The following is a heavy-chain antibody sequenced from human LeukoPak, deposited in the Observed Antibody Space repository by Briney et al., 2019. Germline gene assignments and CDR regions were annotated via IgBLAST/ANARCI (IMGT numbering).Heavy chain of an antibody. D-gene: IGHD6-13*01. Sequence: PSETLSLTCTVSGGSISSSSYYWGWIRQPPGKGLEWIGSVYYSASTYYNPSLKSRVTISVDTSKNQFSLKLSSVTAADTAVYYCARQHPYGSSWCLFDYWGQGTLVTVSS. CDR1: GGSISSSSYY. CDR3: ARQHPYGSSWCLFDY. J-gene: IGHJ4*02. CDR2: VYYSAST. V-gene: IGHV4-39*01.